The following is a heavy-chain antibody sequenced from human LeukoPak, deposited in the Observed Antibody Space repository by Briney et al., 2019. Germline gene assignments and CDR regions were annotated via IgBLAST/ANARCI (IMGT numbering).Heavy chain of an antibody. CDR2: ISSSDSTI. CDR3: ARGSLVHYYGSGSYRIRAGFDS. J-gene: IGHJ4*02. V-gene: IGHV3-48*03. D-gene: IGHD3-10*01. Sequence: GGSLRLSCAASGFTFSSYEMNWVRQAPGKGLEWVSYISSSDSTIYYADSVKGRFTISRDNAKNSLYLQMNSLRAGDTAVYYCARGSLVHYYGSGSYRIRAGFDSWGQGTLVTVSS. CDR1: GFTFSSYE.